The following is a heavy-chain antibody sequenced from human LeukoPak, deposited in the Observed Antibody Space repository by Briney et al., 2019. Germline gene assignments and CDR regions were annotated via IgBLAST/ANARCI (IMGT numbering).Heavy chain of an antibody. CDR2: IKQDGSEK. Sequence: GGSLRLSCAASGFTFSSYWMNWVRQAPGKGPEWVANIKQDGSEKNYVDFVKGRFTISRDNAKNSLDLQMKSLSAEDTAMYYCARARGDGYQWYFDLWGRGTLVTVSS. J-gene: IGHJ2*01. D-gene: IGHD5-24*01. V-gene: IGHV3-7*01. CDR1: GFTFSSYW. CDR3: ARARGDGYQWYFDL.